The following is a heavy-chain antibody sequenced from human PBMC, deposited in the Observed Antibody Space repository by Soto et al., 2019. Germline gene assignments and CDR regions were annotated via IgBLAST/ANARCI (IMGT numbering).Heavy chain of an antibody. CDR3: AKDLGALPVGIIHY. D-gene: IGHD3-16*01. V-gene: IGHV3-30*18. CDR1: GFTFSSYG. Sequence: PGGSLRLSCAASGFTFSSYGMHWVRQAPGKGLEWVAVISYDGSNKYYADSVKGRFTISRDNSKNTLYLQMNSLRAEDTALYYCAKDLGALPVGIIHYWGQGTLVTVSS. J-gene: IGHJ4*02. CDR2: ISYDGSNK.